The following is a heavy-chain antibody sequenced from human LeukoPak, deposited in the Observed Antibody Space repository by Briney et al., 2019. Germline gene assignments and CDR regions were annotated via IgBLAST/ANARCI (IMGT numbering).Heavy chain of an antibody. CDR2: ISGSGGST. D-gene: IGHD6-6*01. CDR3: ARGPVEYSSSSADY. J-gene: IGHJ4*02. Sequence: PGGSLRLSCAASGFTFSNYAMNWVRQAPGKGLEWVSAISGSGGSTYYADSVKGRFTISSDNSKNTLYLQMNSLRAEDTAVYYCARGPVEYSSSSADYWGQGTLVTVSS. CDR1: GFTFSNYA. V-gene: IGHV3-23*01.